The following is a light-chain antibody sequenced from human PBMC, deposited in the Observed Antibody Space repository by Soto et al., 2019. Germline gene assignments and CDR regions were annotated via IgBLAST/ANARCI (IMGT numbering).Light chain of an antibody. V-gene: IGLV2-14*03. J-gene: IGLJ1*01. CDR2: DVT. CDR3: SSYTTNIPYV. Sequence: QSALTQPASVSGSPGQSITISCTGTSSDIGTYTFVSWYQQHPGKAPKLLIYDVTNRPSGISNRFSASKSGNTASLIISGLQAEDEADYYCSSYTTNIPYVFGTGTKVTVL. CDR1: SSDIGTYTF.